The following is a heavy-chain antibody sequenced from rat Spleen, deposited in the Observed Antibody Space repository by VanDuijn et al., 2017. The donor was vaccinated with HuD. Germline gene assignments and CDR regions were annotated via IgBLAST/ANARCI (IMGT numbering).Heavy chain of an antibody. V-gene: IGHV5-22*01. CDR3: TRRGYLSDWYFDF. J-gene: IGHJ1*01. Sequence: EVQLVESGGGLVQPGRSLKLSCAASGFTFSDYYMAWVRQAPKKGLEWVASISYEGRSTYYGDSVKGRFTISRDHAKSTLYLQMNSLRSEDTAIYYCTRRGYLSDWYFDFWGPGTMVTVSS. D-gene: IGHD4-4*01. CDR1: GFTFSDYY. CDR2: ISYEGRST.